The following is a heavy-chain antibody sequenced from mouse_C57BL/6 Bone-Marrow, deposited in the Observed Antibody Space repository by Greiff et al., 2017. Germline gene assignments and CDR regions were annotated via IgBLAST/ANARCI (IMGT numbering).Heavy chain of an antibody. D-gene: IGHD1-1*01. J-gene: IGHJ3*01. CDR3: TRPLYYYGSGGFAY. Sequence: QVQLKQSGAELVRPGASVTLSCKASGYTFTDYEMHWVKQTPVHGLEWIGAIDPETGGTAYNQKFKGKAILTADKSSSTAYMELRSLTSEDSAVYYCTRPLYYYGSGGFAYWGQGTLVTVSA. CDR1: GYTFTDYE. CDR2: IDPETGGT. V-gene: IGHV1-15*01.